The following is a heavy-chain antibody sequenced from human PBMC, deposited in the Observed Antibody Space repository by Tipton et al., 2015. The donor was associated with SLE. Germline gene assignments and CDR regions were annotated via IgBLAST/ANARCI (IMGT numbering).Heavy chain of an antibody. CDR3: ARHPYSGSYLDAFDI. Sequence: LSLSCTVSGGSISRGGYYWSWMRQHPGKGLEWIGYIYYSGSTYYNPSLKSRVTISVDTSKDQFSLKLSSVTAADTAVYYCARHPYSGSYLDAFDIWGQWTMVTVSS. D-gene: IGHD1-26*01. J-gene: IGHJ3*02. CDR2: IYYSGST. V-gene: IGHV4-31*03. CDR1: GGSISRGGYY.